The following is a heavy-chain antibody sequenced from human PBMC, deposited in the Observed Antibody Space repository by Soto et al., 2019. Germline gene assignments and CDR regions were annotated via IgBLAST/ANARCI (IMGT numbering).Heavy chain of an antibody. CDR3: ARAKEGDYDFWSGSYYYYYYGMDA. J-gene: IGHJ6*02. V-gene: IGHV3-33*01. CDR2: IWYDGSNK. CDR1: GFTFSSYG. D-gene: IGHD3-3*01. Sequence: VGSLRLSCAASGFTFSSYGMHWVRQAPGKGLEWVAVIWYDGSNKYYADSVKGRFTISRDNSKNTLYLQMNSLRAEDTAVYYCARAKEGDYDFWSGSYYYYYYGMDACGQRTTVTVSS.